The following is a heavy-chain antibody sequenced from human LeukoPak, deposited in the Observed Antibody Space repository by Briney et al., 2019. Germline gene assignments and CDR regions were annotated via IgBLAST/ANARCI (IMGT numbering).Heavy chain of an antibody. CDR3: AKHQGLFRYFDWAADAFDI. CDR2: TNGGGVRP. CDR1: GCTFSDYA. Sequence: GGSLRLSCAASGCTFSDYAMSWVRQAPGKGLEWVSGTNGGGVRPQYADSVKGRFTVSRDNSQDTLHLQMNSLTAEDTALYYCAKHQGLFRYFDWAADAFDIRGQGTMVTVSS. J-gene: IGHJ3*02. V-gene: IGHV3-23*01. D-gene: IGHD3-9*01.